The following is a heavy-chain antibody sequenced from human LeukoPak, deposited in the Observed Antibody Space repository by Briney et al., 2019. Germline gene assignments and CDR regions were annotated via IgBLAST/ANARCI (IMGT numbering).Heavy chain of an antibody. V-gene: IGHV3-21*01. CDR3: ARSRAYDILTGRALDY. J-gene: IGHJ4*02. CDR2: ISSSSSYI. CDR1: GFTFSSYS. D-gene: IGHD3-9*01. Sequence: GGSLRLSCAASGFTFSSYSMNWVRQAPGKGLEWVSSISSSSSYIYYADSVKGRFTISRDNAKNSLYLQMNSLRAEDTAVYYCARSRAYDILTGRALDYWGQGTLVTVSS.